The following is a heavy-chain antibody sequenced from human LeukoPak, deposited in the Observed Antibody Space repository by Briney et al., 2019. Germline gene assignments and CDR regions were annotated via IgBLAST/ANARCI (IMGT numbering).Heavy chain of an antibody. CDR3: AKDLSPGYYDSSGYYGLFDY. Sequence: GGSLRLSCAASGFTFSGYTMSWVRQAPGKGLEWVSAISGSGGSTYYADSVKGRFTISRDNSKNTLYLQMNSLRAEDTAVYYCAKDLSPGYYDSSGYYGLFDYWGQGTLVTVSS. CDR2: ISGSGGST. V-gene: IGHV3-23*01. J-gene: IGHJ4*02. D-gene: IGHD3-22*01. CDR1: GFTFSGYT.